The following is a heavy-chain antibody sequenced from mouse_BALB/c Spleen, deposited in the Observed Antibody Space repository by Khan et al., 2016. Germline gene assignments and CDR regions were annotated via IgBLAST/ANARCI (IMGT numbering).Heavy chain of an antibody. CDR3: ATTWGD. J-gene: IGHJ2*01. V-gene: IGHV2-2*02. CDR1: GFSITSYG. Sequence: VQLQESGPGLVQPSQSLSITCTVSGFSITSYGVHWVRQSPGKGLVGLGVIWSGGSTDYNAAFISRLSISKDNSKSQDFFKRSSLPANDTAIYYCATTWGDWGNDTTLTVSS. D-gene: IGHD4-1*01. CDR2: IWSGGST.